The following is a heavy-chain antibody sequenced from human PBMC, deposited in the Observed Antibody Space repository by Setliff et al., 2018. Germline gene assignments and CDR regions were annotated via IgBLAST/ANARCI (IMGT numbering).Heavy chain of an antibody. J-gene: IGHJ4*02. CDR3: AIGGGYCDFFDCFPFDN. V-gene: IGHV4-59*12. Sequence: SETLSLTCTVSGGSISTYYWSWIRQPPGKGLEFIGYVYYSGTTNYDPSLKSRVTMSVDTSKNQFSLRLSSVTAADTAAYYCAIGGGYCDFFDCFPFDNWGQGFLVTVSS. D-gene: IGHD3-16*01. CDR1: GGSISTYY. CDR2: VYYSGTT.